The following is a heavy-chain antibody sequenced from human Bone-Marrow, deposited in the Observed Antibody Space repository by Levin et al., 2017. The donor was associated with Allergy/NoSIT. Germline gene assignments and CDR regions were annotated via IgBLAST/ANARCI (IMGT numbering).Heavy chain of an antibody. D-gene: IGHD4-11*01. CDR3: AKEGNDYSSHHFDY. CDR2: IAHNGRVL. Sequence: PGGSLRLSCAASGFTFSNFGMQWVRQAPGKGLEWVAVIAHNGRVLHYTDSVKGRFAISRDNSKNTLSLEMNNLRSEDTAVYYCAKEGNDYSSHHFDYWGQGTLVTVSS. CDR1: GFTFSNFG. V-gene: IGHV3-30*18. J-gene: IGHJ4*02.